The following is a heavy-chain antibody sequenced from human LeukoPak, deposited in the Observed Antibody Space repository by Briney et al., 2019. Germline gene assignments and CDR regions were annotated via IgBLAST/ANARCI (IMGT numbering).Heavy chain of an antibody. CDR3: ARGFGGYYFDY. CDR2: ISYDGSNK. CDR1: GFTFSSYA. V-gene: IGHV3-30-3*01. Sequence: PGGSLRLSCAASGFTFSSYAMHWVRQAPGKGLEWVAVISYDGSNKYYADSVKGRFTISRDNSKNTLYLQINSLRAEDTAVYYCARGFGGYYFDYWGQGTLVTVSS. J-gene: IGHJ4*02. D-gene: IGHD3-10*01.